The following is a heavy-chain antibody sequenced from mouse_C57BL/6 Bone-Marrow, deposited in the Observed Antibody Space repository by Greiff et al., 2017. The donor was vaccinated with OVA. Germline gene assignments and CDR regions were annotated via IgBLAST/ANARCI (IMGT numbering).Heavy chain of an antibody. Sequence: QVQLQQSGAELVRPGTSVKVSCKASGYAFTNYLIEWVKQRPGQGLEWIGVINPGSGGTNYNEKFKGKATLTADKSSSTAYMQLSSLTSEDSAVYFCARKRGRGFAYWGQGTLFTVSA. CDR3: ARKRGRGFAY. D-gene: IGHD3-1*01. CDR1: GYAFTNYL. V-gene: IGHV1-54*01. J-gene: IGHJ3*01. CDR2: INPGSGGT.